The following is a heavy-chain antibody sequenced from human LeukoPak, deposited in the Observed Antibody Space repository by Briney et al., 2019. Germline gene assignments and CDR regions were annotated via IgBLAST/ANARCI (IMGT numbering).Heavy chain of an antibody. Sequence: GGSLRLSCAASGFTFSNAWMSWVRQVPGKGLEWVGRIRSKTNGGTTDYAAPVKGRFTIFRDDAKNTLYLQMDSLKTEDAAVYYCTTIAAAGHYDYWGQGTLVTVSS. J-gene: IGHJ4*02. CDR3: TTIAAAGHYDY. CDR1: GFTFSNAW. CDR2: IRSKTNGGTT. D-gene: IGHD6-13*01. V-gene: IGHV3-15*01.